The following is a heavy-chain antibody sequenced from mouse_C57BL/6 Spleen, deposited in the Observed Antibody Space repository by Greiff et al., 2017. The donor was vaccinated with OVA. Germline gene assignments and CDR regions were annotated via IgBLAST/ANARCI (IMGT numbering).Heavy chain of an antibody. CDR2: ISNLAYSI. D-gene: IGHD1-1*01. J-gene: IGHJ4*01. Sequence: EVQLVESGGGLVQPGGSLKLSCAASGFTFSDYGMAWVRQAPRKGPEWVAFISNLAYSIYYADTVTGRFTISRENAKNTLYLEMSSLRSEDTAMYYCARRLITTVVDYYAMDYWGQGTSVTVSS. CDR1: GFTFSDYG. CDR3: ARRLITTVVDYYAMDY. V-gene: IGHV5-15*01.